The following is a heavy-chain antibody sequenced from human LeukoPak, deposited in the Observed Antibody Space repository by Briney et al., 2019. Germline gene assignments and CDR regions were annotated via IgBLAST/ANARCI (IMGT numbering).Heavy chain of an antibody. CDR2: INHSGST. CDR1: GGSFSGYY. Sequence: SETLSLTCAVYGGSFSGYYWSWIRQPPGKGLEWIGEINHSGSTNYNPSLKSRVTISVDTSKNQFSLKLSSVTAADTAVYYCARRIAAAGRSYFHPDYWGQGTLVTVSS. J-gene: IGHJ4*02. CDR3: ARRIAAAGRSYFHPDY. V-gene: IGHV4-34*01. D-gene: IGHD6-13*01.